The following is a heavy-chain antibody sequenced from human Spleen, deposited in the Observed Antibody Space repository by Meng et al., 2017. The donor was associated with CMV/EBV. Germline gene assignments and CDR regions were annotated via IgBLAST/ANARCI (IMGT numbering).Heavy chain of an antibody. J-gene: IGHJ3*02. V-gene: IGHV3-49*02. Sequence: WIRQTPGKGLEWVGFIRSKAYGGTTEYAASVKGRFTISRDDSKSIAYLQMNSLKTEDTAVYYCTRGGYDSSGYYGAFDIWGQGTMVTVSS. D-gene: IGHD3-22*01. CDR3: TRGGYDSSGYYGAFDI. CDR2: IRSKAYGGTT.